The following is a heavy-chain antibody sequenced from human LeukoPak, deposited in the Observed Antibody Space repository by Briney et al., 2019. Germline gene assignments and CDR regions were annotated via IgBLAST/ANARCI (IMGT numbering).Heavy chain of an antibody. CDR2: IIVGSGAT. CDR1: GFTLSTSA. J-gene: IGHJ3*01. Sequence: GASVKVSCKTSGFTLSTSAVQWVRQARGQRLEWIGWIIVGSGATNYAQSLQGRFTITRDMSTNTAYMELSSLGSEDSAVYYCAAELYGVYTDCCTFHLWGQGTLVTVSS. V-gene: IGHV1-58*01. CDR3: AAELYGVYTDCCTFHL. D-gene: IGHD4-17*01.